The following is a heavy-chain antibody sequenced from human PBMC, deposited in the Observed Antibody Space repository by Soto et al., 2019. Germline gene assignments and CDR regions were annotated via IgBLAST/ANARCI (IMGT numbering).Heavy chain of an antibody. Sequence: PSETLSLTCTVSGGSISSGGYYWSWIRQHPGKGLEWIGYIYYSGSTYYNPSLKSRVTISVDTSKNQFSLKLSSVTAADTAVYYCARTYYYDSSGYEFDYWGQGTLVTVSS. CDR1: GGSISSGGYY. J-gene: IGHJ4*02. CDR3: ARTYYYDSSGYEFDY. D-gene: IGHD3-22*01. V-gene: IGHV4-31*03. CDR2: IYYSGST.